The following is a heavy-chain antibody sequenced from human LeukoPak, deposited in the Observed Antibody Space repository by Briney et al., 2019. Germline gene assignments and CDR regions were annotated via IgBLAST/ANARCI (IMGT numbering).Heavy chain of an antibody. D-gene: IGHD3/OR15-3a*01. CDR1: GVSISSSYSY. CDR3: ARQTGSGLFILP. Sequence: PSETLSFTCTVSGVSISSSYSYWGWIRQPPGMGLEWIGSIYYTGNTYYNASLKSQVSISIDTSKNQFSLKLTSVTAADTAVYYCARQTGSGLFILPGGQGTLVTVSS. V-gene: IGHV4-39*01. J-gene: IGHJ4*02. CDR2: IYYTGNT.